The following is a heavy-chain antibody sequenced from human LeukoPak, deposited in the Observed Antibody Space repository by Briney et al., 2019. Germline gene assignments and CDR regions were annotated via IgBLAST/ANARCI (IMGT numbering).Heavy chain of an antibody. J-gene: IGHJ4*02. CDR3: ARAPGYNWNDPNYYFDY. CDR2: NNPSGGST. Sequence: ASVKVSCKASGYTFTSYYMHWVRQAPGQGLEWMGINNPSGGSTSYAQKFQGRVTMTRDTSTSTVYMELSSLRSEDTAVYYCARAPGYNWNDPNYYFDYWGQGTLVTFSS. CDR1: GYTFTSYY. V-gene: IGHV1-46*01. D-gene: IGHD1-1*01.